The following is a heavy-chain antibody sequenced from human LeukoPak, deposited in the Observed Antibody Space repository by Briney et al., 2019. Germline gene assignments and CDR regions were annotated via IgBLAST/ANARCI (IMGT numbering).Heavy chain of an antibody. CDR1: GGSISSYY. J-gene: IGHJ4*02. CDR2: IYTSGST. V-gene: IGHV4-4*07. Sequence: SETLSLTCTVSGGSISSYYWSWIRQPAGKGLEWIGRIYTSGSTNYNPSLKSRVTMSVDTSKNQFSLKLSFVTAADTAVYYCARDSSDSSGYYYGSDYFDYWGQGTLVTVSS. D-gene: IGHD3-22*01. CDR3: ARDSSDSSGYYYGSDYFDY.